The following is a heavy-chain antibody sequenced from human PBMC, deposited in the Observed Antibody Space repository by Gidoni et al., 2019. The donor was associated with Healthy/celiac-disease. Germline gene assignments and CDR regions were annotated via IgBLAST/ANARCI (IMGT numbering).Heavy chain of an antibody. Sequence: ITLKESGPTLVQPTPTLTLTCTFSGFSLSTSGVGVGWRRQPPGKALEWLALICWEDDKRYSPSLKSRLTSTKDTSKNQVVLTMTNMDPVDTATYYCAHSSPDYGDDESFDYWGQGTLVTVSS. V-gene: IGHV2-5*02. CDR2: ICWEDDK. CDR3: AHSSPDYGDDESFDY. D-gene: IGHD4-17*01. J-gene: IGHJ4*02. CDR1: GFSLSTSGVG.